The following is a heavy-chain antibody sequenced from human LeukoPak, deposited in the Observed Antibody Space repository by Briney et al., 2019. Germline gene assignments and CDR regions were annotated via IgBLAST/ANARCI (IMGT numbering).Heavy chain of an antibody. CDR1: GFTVSSNY. J-gene: IGHJ4*02. D-gene: IGHD2-21*01. Sequence: GGSLRLSCAASGFTVSSNYMSWVRQAPGKGLEWVSVVYSGGSTFYADSVRDRFTISRDNSKNTLYLQMNSLRAEDTAVYYCARVSGEISSFDYWGQGTLVTVSS. CDR2: VYSGGST. CDR3: ARVSGEISSFDY. V-gene: IGHV3-66*02.